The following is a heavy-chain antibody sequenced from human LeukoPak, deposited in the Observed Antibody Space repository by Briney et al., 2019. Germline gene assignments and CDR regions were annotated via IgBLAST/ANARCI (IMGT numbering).Heavy chain of an antibody. CDR2: ISSSSSYI. J-gene: IGHJ4*02. V-gene: IGHV3-21*01. D-gene: IGHD7-27*01. CDR1: GFTFSSYG. CDR3: ARDQTGEIGALDY. Sequence: GGSLRLSCAASGFTFSSYGMHWVRQAPGKGLEWVSSISSSSSYIYYADSVKGLFTISRDNAKNSLYLQMNSLRAEDTAVYYCARDQTGEIGALDYWGQGTLVTVSS.